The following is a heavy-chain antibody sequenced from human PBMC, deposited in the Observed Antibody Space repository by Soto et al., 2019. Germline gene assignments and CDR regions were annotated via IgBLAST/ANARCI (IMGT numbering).Heavy chain of an antibody. D-gene: IGHD3-3*01. J-gene: IGHJ6*03. CDR2: IHPGDSDT. CDR1: GYSFTSYW. Sequence: GESLKISCKGSGYSFTSYWIGWVRQMPGKGLEWMGIIHPGDSDTRYSPSFQGQVTISADKSTSTAYLQWSSLQASDTAMYYCARQNDFLSEGYYYYYMDVWGKGITVTVFS. V-gene: IGHV5-51*01. CDR3: ARQNDFLSEGYYYYYMDV.